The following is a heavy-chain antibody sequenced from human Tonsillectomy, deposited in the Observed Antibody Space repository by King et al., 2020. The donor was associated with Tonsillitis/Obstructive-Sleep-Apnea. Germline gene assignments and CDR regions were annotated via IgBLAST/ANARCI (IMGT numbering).Heavy chain of an antibody. D-gene: IGHD3-3*01. CDR1: GLTLTNIY. CDR3: ATGSGFYYSY. V-gene: IGHV3-15*07. CDR2: IKSRTDGGTT. J-gene: IGHJ4*02. Sequence: VQLVESGGGLVKPGGSLRLSCAASGLTLTNIYMNWVRQPPGKGLEWVGRIKSRTDGGTTDYAAPVNGRFTIPRDDSKNTVYLQMNSLQTEDTAVYYCATGSGFYYSYWGQGTLVTVSS.